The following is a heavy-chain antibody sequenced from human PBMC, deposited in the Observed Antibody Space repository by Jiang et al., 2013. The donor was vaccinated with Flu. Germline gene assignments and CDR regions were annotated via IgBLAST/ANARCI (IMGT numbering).Heavy chain of an antibody. CDR3: AKVRTSSGYYSYFDY. V-gene: IGHV3-30*18. CDR1: GFTFSTYG. D-gene: IGHD3-22*01. J-gene: IGHJ4*02. CDR2: LSFDGSNR. Sequence: GVVQPGRSLRLSCAASGFTFSTYGMHWVRQAPGKGLEWVAVLSFDGSNRYYADSVKGRFTISRDNSKNTLYLQMNSLRAEDTAVYYCAKVRTSSGYYSYFDYWGQGTLVTVSS.